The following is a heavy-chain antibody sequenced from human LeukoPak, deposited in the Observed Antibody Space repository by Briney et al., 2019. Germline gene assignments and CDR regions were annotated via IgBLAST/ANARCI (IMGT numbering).Heavy chain of an antibody. CDR3: ARDQRDFWSGYYPVYYYYGMDV. Sequence: ASVKVSCKASGYTFTSYGISWVRQAPGQGPEWMGWMNPNSGNTGYAQKFQGRVTMTRNTSISTAYMELSSLRSEDTAVYYCARDQRDFWSGYYPVYYYYGMDVWGQGTTVTVSS. D-gene: IGHD3-3*01. V-gene: IGHV1-8*02. J-gene: IGHJ6*02. CDR2: MNPNSGNT. CDR1: GYTFTSYG.